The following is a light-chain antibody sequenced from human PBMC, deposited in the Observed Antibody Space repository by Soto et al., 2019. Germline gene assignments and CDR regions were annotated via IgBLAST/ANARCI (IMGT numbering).Light chain of an antibody. CDR2: SYN. CDR3: AVWDDSLNGWV. CDR1: TSNIGSNT. V-gene: IGLV1-44*01. J-gene: IGLJ3*02. Sequence: QAVVTQPPSASGTPGQRVTISCSGSTSNIGSNTVDWYQQLPGTAPKLLIYSYNDRPSGVPDRFSGPKSGTSASLAISGLQSEDEADYYCAVWDDSLNGWVFGGGTKLTVL.